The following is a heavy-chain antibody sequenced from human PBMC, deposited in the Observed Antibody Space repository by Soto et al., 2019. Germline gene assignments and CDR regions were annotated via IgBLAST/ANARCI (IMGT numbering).Heavy chain of an antibody. V-gene: IGHV3-74*01. CDR3: VRTSLVVAAATREDY. CDR1: GLTFSSYW. CDR2: INSDGSST. J-gene: IGHJ4*02. D-gene: IGHD2-15*01. Sequence: PGGSLRLSCAASGLTFSSYWMHWVRQAPGKGLVWVSRINSDGSSTSYAGSVKGRFTISRDNAKNTLYLQMNSLRAEDTAVYYCVRTSLVVAAATREDYWGQGTLVTVSS.